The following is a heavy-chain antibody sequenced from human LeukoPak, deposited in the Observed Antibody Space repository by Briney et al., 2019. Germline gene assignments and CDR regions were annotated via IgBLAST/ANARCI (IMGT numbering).Heavy chain of an antibody. CDR2: VSGSGSGT. CDR1: DSKFSYYA. Sequence: GGSLRLSCAASDSKFSYYAMSWVRQAPGKGLEWVSSVSGSGSGTYYSDSVRGRFTISRDNSENTVDLQMNSLRAEDTAVYYCARGRDYVWGSYRLIDYWGQGTLVTVSS. J-gene: IGHJ4*02. D-gene: IGHD3-16*02. CDR3: ARGRDYVWGSYRLIDY. V-gene: IGHV3-23*01.